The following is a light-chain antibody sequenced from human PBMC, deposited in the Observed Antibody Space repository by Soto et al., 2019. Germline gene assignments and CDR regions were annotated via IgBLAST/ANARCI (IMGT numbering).Light chain of an antibody. CDR1: QGIRND. J-gene: IGKJ1*01. CDR2: KAS. Sequence: IQMTQSPSSLSASVGDRVTITCRASQGIRNDLGWYQQKPGKAPKLLISKASSLESGVPSRFSGSGSGTEFTLTISSLQPDDFATYYCQQYNSYWTFGQGTKVDIK. V-gene: IGKV1-5*03. CDR3: QQYNSYWT.